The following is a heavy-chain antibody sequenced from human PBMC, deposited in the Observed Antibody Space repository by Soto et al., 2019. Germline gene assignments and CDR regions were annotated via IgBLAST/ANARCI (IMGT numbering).Heavy chain of an antibody. V-gene: IGHV3-23*01. J-gene: IGHJ6*02. CDR2: ISGSGGST. CDR1: GFTFSSYA. CDR3: AKDQEIVLMVYAPRSYYGMDV. Sequence: GGSLRLSCAASGFTFSSYAMSWVRQAPGKGLEWVSAISGSGGSTYYADSVKGRFTISRDNSKNTLYLQMNSLRAEDTAVYYCAKDQEIVLMVYAPRSYYGMDVWGQGTTVTVS. D-gene: IGHD2-8*01.